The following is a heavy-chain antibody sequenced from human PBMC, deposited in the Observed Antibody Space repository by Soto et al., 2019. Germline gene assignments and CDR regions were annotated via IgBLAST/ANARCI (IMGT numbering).Heavy chain of an antibody. V-gene: IGHV4-39*01. J-gene: IGHJ4*02. D-gene: IGHD3-10*01. CDR1: GGSISSSSYY. Sequence: QLQLQESGPGLVKPSETLSLTCTVSGGSISSSSYYWGWIRQPPGKGLEWIGSIYYSGSTYYNPSLKGRVTISVDTSKNQFSLKLSSVTAADTAVYYCARQEAVRGVIYFDYWGQGTLVTVSS. CDR2: IYYSGST. CDR3: ARQEAVRGVIYFDY.